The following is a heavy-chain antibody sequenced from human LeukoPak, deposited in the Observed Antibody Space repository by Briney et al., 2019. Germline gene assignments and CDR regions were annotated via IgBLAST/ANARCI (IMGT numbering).Heavy chain of an antibody. D-gene: IGHD3-9*01. Sequence: SETLSLTCAVSGYSLSRGYYWGWLRQPPGKGLEWSGSIYHSGSTYYNPSLKSRVTISVDTSKNQLSLKLSSVTAADTAVYYCARGYDILTGFRLDYWGQGTLVTVSS. J-gene: IGHJ4*02. V-gene: IGHV4-38-2*01. CDR1: GYSLSRGYY. CDR3: ARGYDILTGFRLDY. CDR2: IYHSGST.